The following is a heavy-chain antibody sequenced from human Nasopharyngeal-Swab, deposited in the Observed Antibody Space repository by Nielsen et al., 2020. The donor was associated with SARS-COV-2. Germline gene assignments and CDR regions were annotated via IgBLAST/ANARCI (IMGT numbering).Heavy chain of an antibody. CDR3: AREGTYYYDSSGYSY. D-gene: IGHD3-22*01. J-gene: IGHJ4*02. Sequence: GSLRLSCTVSGDSVSSGSYYWSWIRQPPGKGLEWIGYIYYTGSTNYNPSLKSRVTISVDTSKNQFSLKLSSVTAADTAVYYCAREGTYYYDSSGYSYWGQGTLVTVSS. CDR1: GDSVSSGSYY. V-gene: IGHV4-61*01. CDR2: IYYTGST.